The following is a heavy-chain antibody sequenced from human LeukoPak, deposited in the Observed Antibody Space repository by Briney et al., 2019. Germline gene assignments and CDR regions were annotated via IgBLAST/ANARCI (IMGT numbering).Heavy chain of an antibody. Sequence: GGSLRLSCAASGFTFSSYAMGWVRQAPGKGLEWVSAITDDSGSTYYADSVKGRFTISRDNSKNTLYLHMDSLRAEDTAVYYCAEDDSSGPRVHYFYGVDAWGQGTTVTVSS. J-gene: IGHJ6*02. CDR1: GFTFSSYA. CDR2: ITDDSGST. D-gene: IGHD3-22*01. CDR3: AEDDSSGPRVHYFYGVDA. V-gene: IGHV3-23*01.